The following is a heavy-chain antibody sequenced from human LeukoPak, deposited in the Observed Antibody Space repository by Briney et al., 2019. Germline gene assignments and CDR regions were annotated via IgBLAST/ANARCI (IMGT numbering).Heavy chain of an antibody. Sequence: GESLKISCKGSGYSFPTYWIAWVRQMPGKGLEWMGIIYPGDSDTRYSPSFQGQVTISADKSISTAYLQWSSLRASDTAMYYCARSFPRLCGGDCYSDYWGQGTLVTVSS. V-gene: IGHV5-51*01. D-gene: IGHD2-21*02. CDR1: GYSFPTYW. J-gene: IGHJ4*02. CDR3: ARSFPRLCGGDCYSDY. CDR2: IYPGDSDT.